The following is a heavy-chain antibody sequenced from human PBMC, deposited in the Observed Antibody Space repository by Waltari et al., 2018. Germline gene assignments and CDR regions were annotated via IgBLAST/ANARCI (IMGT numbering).Heavy chain of an antibody. CDR3: GGGNYYYFDY. Sequence: QLQLQESGPGLVKPSETLSLTCSVSGGSISSSSYYWGWIRKPPGKRLECIGSIYYSGSTYYNPSLKRRVTISVDTSKNQFSLNLSSVTAADTAVYYCGGGNYYYFDYWGQGILVTVSS. D-gene: IGHD1-26*01. CDR2: IYYSGST. J-gene: IGHJ4*02. V-gene: IGHV4-39*07. CDR1: GGSISSSSYY.